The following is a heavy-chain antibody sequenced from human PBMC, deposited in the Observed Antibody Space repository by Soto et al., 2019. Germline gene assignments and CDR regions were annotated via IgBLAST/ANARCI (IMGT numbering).Heavy chain of an antibody. CDR1: GFTFSSYA. D-gene: IGHD2-21*02. CDR2: ISYDGSNK. CDR3: AREVVTAMHAFDI. V-gene: IGHV3-30-3*01. Sequence: GGSLRLSCAASGFTFSSYAMHWVRQAPGKGLEWVAVISYDGSNKYYADSVKGRFTISRDNSKNTLYLQMNSLRAEDTAVYYCAREVVTAMHAFDIWGQGTMVTVSS. J-gene: IGHJ3*02.